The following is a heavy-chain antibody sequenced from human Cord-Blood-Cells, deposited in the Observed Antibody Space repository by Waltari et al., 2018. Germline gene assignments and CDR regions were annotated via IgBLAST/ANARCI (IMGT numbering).Heavy chain of an antibody. CDR2: INHSGST. V-gene: IGHV4-34*01. D-gene: IGHD1-26*01. Sequence: QVQLQQWGAGLLKPSETLSLTCAAYGGSFSVYYWSWIRQPPGKGLEWIGEINHSGSTNYNPSLKSRVTISVDTSKNQFSLKLSSVTAADTAVYYCALVGATLHGDYWGQGTLVTVSS. J-gene: IGHJ4*02. CDR1: GGSFSVYY. CDR3: ALVGATLHGDY.